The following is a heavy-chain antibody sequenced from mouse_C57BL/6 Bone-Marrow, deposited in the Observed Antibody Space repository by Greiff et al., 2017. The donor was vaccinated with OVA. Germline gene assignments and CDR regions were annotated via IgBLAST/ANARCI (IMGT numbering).Heavy chain of an antibody. D-gene: IGHD2-1*01. J-gene: IGHJ4*01. CDR3: AREDYGNYFYAMDY. V-gene: IGHV1-69*01. Sequence: QVQLQQPGAELVMPGASVKLSCKASGYTFTSYWMHWVKQRPGQGLEWIGEIDPSDSYTNYNQKFKGKSTLTVAKSSSTAYMQLSSLTSEDSAVYYCAREDYGNYFYAMDYWGQGTSVTVSS. CDR2: IDPSDSYT. CDR1: GYTFTSYW.